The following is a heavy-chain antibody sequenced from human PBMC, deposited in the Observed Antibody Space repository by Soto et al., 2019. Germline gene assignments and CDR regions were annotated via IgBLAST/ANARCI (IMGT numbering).Heavy chain of an antibody. CDR1: GFSVSNNY. CDR2: IYSGGTT. V-gene: IGHV3-53*01. CDR3: ARGLDFWSGYYDQYYYGLDV. Sequence: GGSLRLSCAASGFSVSNNYMNWVRQAPGKGLEWVSLIYSGGTTHYADSVKGRFTISRDNSKNTLYFQMNSLRAEDTAVYYCARGLDFWSGYYDQYYYGLDVWGQGTTVTVSS. J-gene: IGHJ6*02. D-gene: IGHD3-3*01.